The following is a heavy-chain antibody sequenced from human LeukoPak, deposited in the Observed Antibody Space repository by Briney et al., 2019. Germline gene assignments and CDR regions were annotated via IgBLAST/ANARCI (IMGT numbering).Heavy chain of an antibody. J-gene: IGHJ4*02. CDR1: GFTFSSYS. Sequence: GGSLRLSRAASGFTFSSYSMNWVRQAPGKGLEWVSSISSSSSYIYYADSVKGRFTISRDNAKNSLYLQMNSLRAEDTAVYYCARDLVAALDYWGQGTLVTVSS. CDR3: ARDLVAALDY. D-gene: IGHD6-13*01. V-gene: IGHV3-21*01. CDR2: ISSSSSYI.